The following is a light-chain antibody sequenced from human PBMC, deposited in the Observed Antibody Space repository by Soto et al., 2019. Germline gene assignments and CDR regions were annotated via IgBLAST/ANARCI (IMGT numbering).Light chain of an antibody. CDR2: AAS. V-gene: IGKV1-5*02. Sequence: DIQMTQSPSTLSASVGDRVTIICRASQSISTWLAWYQLKPGKAPKLLIYAASTLESGVPSRFSATVSGTEFSLTITSLQPEDFATYYCQQLFDSPITFGQGTRLEI. J-gene: IGKJ5*01. CDR1: QSISTW. CDR3: QQLFDSPIT.